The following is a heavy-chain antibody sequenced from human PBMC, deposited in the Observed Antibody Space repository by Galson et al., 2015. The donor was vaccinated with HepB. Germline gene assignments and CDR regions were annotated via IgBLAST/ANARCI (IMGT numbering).Heavy chain of an antibody. CDR3: ARDSGGGYYGSGSYYYFDY. V-gene: IGHV1-69*13. D-gene: IGHD3-10*01. Sequence: SVKVSCKASGGTFSSYAISWVRQAPGQGLEWMGGIIPIFGTANYAQKFQGRVTITADESTSTAYMELSSLRSEDTAVYYCARDSGGGYYGSGSYYYFDYWGQGTLVTVSS. J-gene: IGHJ4*02. CDR1: GGTFSSYA. CDR2: IIPIFGTA.